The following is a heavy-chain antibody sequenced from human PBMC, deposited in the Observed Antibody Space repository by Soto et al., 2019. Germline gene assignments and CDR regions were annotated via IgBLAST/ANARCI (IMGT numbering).Heavy chain of an antibody. CDR1: GFTFSSYA. D-gene: IGHD6-19*01. V-gene: IGHV3-30-3*01. Sequence: QVQLVESGGGVVQPGRSLRLSCAASGFTFSSYALHWVRQAPGKGLEWVALISYDGSNKYYADSVKGRFTISRDNSKNTLYLQMNSLRAEDTAVYYCERDFGSGWTLDYWGQGTLVTVSS. J-gene: IGHJ4*02. CDR2: ISYDGSNK. CDR3: ERDFGSGWTLDY.